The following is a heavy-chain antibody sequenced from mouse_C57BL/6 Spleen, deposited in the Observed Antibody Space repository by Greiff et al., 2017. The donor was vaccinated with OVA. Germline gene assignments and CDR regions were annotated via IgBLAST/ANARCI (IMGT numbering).Heavy chain of an antibody. J-gene: IGHJ2*01. CDR3: ARDYYGSSTGYFDY. CDR1: GFTFSSYT. D-gene: IGHD1-1*01. CDR2: ISGGGGNT. Sequence: EVKLMDSGGGLVKPGGSLKLSCAASGFTFSSYTMSWVRQTPEKRLEWVATISGGGGNTYYPDSVKGRFTISRDNAKNTLYLQMSSLRSEDTALYYCARDYYGSSTGYFDYWGQGTTLTVSS. V-gene: IGHV5-9*01.